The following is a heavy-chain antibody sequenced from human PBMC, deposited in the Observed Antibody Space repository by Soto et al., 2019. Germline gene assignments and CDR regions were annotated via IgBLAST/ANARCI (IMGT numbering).Heavy chain of an antibody. V-gene: IGHV3-30*18. D-gene: IGHD6-13*01. CDR2: ISYDGSNK. J-gene: IGHJ4*02. CDR3: AKDRQQVGWVFFFDY. CDR1: GFTFSSYG. Sequence: QVQLVESGGGVVQPGRSLRLSCAASGFTFSSYGMHWVRQAPGKGLEWVAVISYDGSNKYYADSVKGRFTISRDNSKKTLYLQMNRLRAEDTAVYYCAKDRQQVGWVFFFDYWGQGTLVTVSS.